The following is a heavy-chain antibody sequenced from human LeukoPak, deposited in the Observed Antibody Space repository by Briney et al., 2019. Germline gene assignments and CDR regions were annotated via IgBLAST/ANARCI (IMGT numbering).Heavy chain of an antibody. CDR2: IYYSGST. J-gene: IGHJ4*02. CDR3: ARHGYSSSWPLDY. Sequence: PSETLSLTCTVSGGSISSYYWSWIRQPPGKGLEWIGYIYYSGSTNYNPSLKSRVTISVDTSKNQFSLKLSSVTTADTAVYYCARHGYSSSWPLDYWGQGTLVTVSS. D-gene: IGHD6-13*01. V-gene: IGHV4-59*08. CDR1: GGSISSYY.